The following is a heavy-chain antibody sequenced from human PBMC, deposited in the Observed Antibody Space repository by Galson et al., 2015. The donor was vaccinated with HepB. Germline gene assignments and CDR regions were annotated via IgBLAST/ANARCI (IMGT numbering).Heavy chain of an antibody. CDR2: ISSSGNTI. CDR3: ARDNRDYGGNSVYWYFDL. J-gene: IGHJ2*01. D-gene: IGHD4-23*01. Sequence: SLRLSCAASGFTFSDYYMSWIRQAPGKGLEWISYISSSGNTIYYADSVKGRFTISRDNAKNSLYLQMNSLRAEDTAVYYCARDNRDYGGNSVYWYFDLRGRGTLVTVSS. V-gene: IGHV3-11*01. CDR1: GFTFSDYY.